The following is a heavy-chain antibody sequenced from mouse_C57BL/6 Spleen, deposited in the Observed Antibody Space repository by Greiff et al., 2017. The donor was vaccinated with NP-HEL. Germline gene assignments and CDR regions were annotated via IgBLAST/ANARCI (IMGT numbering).Heavy chain of an antibody. CDR1: GYAFSSSW. Sequence: VHLVESGPELVKPGASVKISCKASGYAFSSSWMNWVKQRPGKGLEWIGRIYPGDGDTNYNGKFKGKATLTADKSSSTAYMQLSSLTSEDSAVYFCARGGYYYGSSGYFDVWGTGTTVTVSS. CDR3: ARGGYYYGSSGYFDV. D-gene: IGHD1-1*01. J-gene: IGHJ1*03. CDR2: IYPGDGDT. V-gene: IGHV1-82*01.